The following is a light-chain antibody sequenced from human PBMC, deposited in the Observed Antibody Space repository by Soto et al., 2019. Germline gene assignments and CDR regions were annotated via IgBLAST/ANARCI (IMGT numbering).Light chain of an antibody. V-gene: IGKV1-39*01. CDR2: AAS. CDR1: QSISNS. J-gene: IGKJ1*01. CDR3: QQSYITPGT. Sequence: DIQMPQSPSSLSASVGDRVTITCRASQSISNSLNWYQQKPGKAPNLLIYAASSLHSGVPSRFSGSGSGTDFTLTISSLQPEDFATYFCQQSYITPGTFGQGTKVEIK.